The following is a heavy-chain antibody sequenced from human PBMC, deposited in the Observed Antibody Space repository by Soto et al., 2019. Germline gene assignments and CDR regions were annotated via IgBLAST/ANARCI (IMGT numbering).Heavy chain of an antibody. CDR1: GGSISSYY. D-gene: IGHD6-6*01. CDR3: AREAYRAAARGLDY. J-gene: IGHJ4*02. CDR2: IYYSGST. Sequence: SETLSLTCTVSGGSISSYYWSWIRQPPGKGLEWIGYIYYSGSTNYNPSLKSRVTISVDTSKNQFSLKLSSVTAADTAVYYCAREAYRAAARGLDYWGQGTLVTVSS. V-gene: IGHV4-59*01.